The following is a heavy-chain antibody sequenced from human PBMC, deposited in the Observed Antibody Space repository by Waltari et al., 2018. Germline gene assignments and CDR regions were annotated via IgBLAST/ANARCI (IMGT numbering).Heavy chain of an antibody. D-gene: IGHD5-12*01. J-gene: IGHJ3*02. V-gene: IGHV3-53*01. Sequence: EVQLVESGGGLIQPGGSLGIACAASGFTVSNNYITWVRQAPGQGLEWVSVIYSGGGTYYEDSVRGRFTISRDKGKNTVYLQMNSLRAEDTAVYYCGNIGAFDIWGQGTMVTVSS. CDR2: IYSGGGT. CDR1: GFTVSNNY. CDR3: GNIGAFDI.